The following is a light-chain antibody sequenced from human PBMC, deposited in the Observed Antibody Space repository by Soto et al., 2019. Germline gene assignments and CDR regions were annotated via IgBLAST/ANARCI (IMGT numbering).Light chain of an antibody. V-gene: IGKV1-39*01. Sequence: DIQMTQSPSSLSASVGDRVTITCRASDNIRGFLNWYQLKPGKVPKLLISAASSLQGGVPSRFSGSGSGTDFTLTITSLQPEDFATYYCHQSYSIPWAFGQGTKVDIK. CDR1: DNIRGF. CDR2: AAS. J-gene: IGKJ1*01. CDR3: HQSYSIPWA.